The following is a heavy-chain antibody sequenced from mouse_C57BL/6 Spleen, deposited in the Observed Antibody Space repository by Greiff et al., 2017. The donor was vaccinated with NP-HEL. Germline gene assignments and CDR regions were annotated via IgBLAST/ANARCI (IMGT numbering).Heavy chain of an antibody. CDR1: GFTFSDYG. CDR2: ISSGSSTI. D-gene: IGHD2-2*01. J-gene: IGHJ1*03. CDR3: ARPRGYDGYWYFDV. V-gene: IGHV5-17*01. Sequence: EVQLVESGGGLVKPGGSLKLSCAASGFTFSDYGMHWVRQAPEKGLEWVAYISSGSSTIYYADTVKGRFTISRDNAKNTLFLQMTSLRSEDTAMYYCARPRGYDGYWYFDVWGTGTTVTVSS.